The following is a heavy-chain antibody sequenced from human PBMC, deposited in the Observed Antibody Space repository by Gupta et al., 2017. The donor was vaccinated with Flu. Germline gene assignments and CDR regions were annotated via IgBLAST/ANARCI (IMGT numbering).Heavy chain of an antibody. Sequence: EVQLLESGGGLVQPGGSLRLSCAASGFPFSSYAMSWVRQAPGKGLEWVSAISGSGGSTYYADSVKGRFTISRDNSKNTLYLQMNSPRAEDTAVYYCAKDEGGYSYGYGYFDYWGQGTLVTVSS. CDR1: GFPFSSYA. J-gene: IGHJ4*02. D-gene: IGHD5-18*01. V-gene: IGHV3-23*01. CDR3: AKDEGGYSYGYGYFDY. CDR2: ISGSGGST.